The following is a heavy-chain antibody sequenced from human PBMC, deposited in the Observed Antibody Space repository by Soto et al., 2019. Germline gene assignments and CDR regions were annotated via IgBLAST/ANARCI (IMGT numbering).Heavy chain of an antibody. CDR3: ARGYGGKSSAFDI. D-gene: IGHD2-15*01. Sequence: ASVKVACKACGGTVSIYVVGCVRKDPGQGLEWMGGIIPIFGTANYAQKFQGRVTITADESTSTAYMELSSLRSEDTAVYYCARGYGGKSSAFDIWGQGTMVTVSS. CDR1: GGTVSIYV. V-gene: IGHV1-69*13. J-gene: IGHJ3*02. CDR2: IIPIFGTA.